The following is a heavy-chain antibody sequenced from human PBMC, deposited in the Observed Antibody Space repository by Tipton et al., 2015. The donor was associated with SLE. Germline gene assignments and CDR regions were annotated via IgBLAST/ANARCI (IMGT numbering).Heavy chain of an antibody. V-gene: IGHV4-39*07. CDR2: IYYSGSS. J-gene: IGHJ4*02. Sequence: TLSLTCTVSGGSISSSSYYWGWIRQPPGKGLEWIGRIYYSGSSYYNPSLKSRVTISVDTSKNQFSLKLSSVTAADTAVYYCARGGTYYYFDYWSQGTLVSVSS. CDR3: ARGGTYYYFDY. D-gene: IGHD1-26*01. CDR1: GGSISSSSYY.